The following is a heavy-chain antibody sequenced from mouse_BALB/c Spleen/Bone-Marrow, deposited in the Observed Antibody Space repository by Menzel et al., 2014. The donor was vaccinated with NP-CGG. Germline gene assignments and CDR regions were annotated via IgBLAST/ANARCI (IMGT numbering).Heavy chain of an antibody. Sequence: QAQLKESGPEMVKPGASVRISCKASGYTFTSYYIHWVKQRPGQGLEWIGWIYPGNVNTKYNEKFKGKATLTADKSSSTAYMQLSSLTAEDSAVYFCARWGNYGDYAMDYWGQGTSVTVSS. D-gene: IGHD2-1*01. CDR3: ARWGNYGDYAMDY. CDR1: GYTFTSYY. J-gene: IGHJ4*01. CDR2: IYPGNVNT. V-gene: IGHV1S56*01.